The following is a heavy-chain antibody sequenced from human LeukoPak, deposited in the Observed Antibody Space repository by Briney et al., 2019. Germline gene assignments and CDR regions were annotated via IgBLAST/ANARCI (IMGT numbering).Heavy chain of an antibody. CDR2: ISASGGDT. Sequence: GGSLRLSCAAFSISFSSYAMNWVRQAPGRGLEWVSAISASGGDTYYADSVKGRFTVSRDNSKNTLYLQMNSLRAEDTAVYYCAKDAAVAGTPIVWYFDLWGRGTLVTVSS. J-gene: IGHJ2*01. CDR3: AKDAAVAGTPIVWYFDL. V-gene: IGHV3-23*01. CDR1: SISFSSYA. D-gene: IGHD6-19*01.